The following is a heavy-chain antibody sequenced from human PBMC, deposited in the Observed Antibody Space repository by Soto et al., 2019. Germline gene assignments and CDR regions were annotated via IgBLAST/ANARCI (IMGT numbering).Heavy chain of an antibody. D-gene: IGHD3-16*01. CDR3: VRDLNGLGDY. J-gene: IGHJ4*02. Sequence: PSENLSLTCTVSGGSTTSDYWSWIRQPPGKGLEWLGYIFHSLGAKYNPSLGSRGTISLDTSKNQLSLSLRSVTAADTAIYFCVRDLNGLGDYWGQGNLVTVYS. CDR1: GGSTTSDY. CDR2: IFHSLGA. V-gene: IGHV4-59*01.